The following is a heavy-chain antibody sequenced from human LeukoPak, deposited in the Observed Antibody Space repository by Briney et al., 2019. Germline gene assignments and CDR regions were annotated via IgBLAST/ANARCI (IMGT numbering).Heavy chain of an antibody. V-gene: IGHV3-23*01. CDR2: ISGSGGST. D-gene: IGHD1-26*01. CDR1: GFTFSSYG. J-gene: IGHJ3*02. CDR3: AKEYSAFDI. Sequence: GGSLRLSFAASGFTFSSYGMNWVRQAPGKGLEWVSAISGSGGSTYYADSVKGRFTISRDNSKNTLYLQMNSLRAEDTAIYYCAKEYSAFDIWGQGTMVIVSS.